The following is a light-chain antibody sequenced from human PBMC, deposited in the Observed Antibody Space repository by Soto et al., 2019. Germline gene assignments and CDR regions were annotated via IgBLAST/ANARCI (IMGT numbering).Light chain of an antibody. V-gene: IGKV1-5*01. CDR3: QLPTT. CDR2: DAS. CDR1: QSISSW. Sequence: DIPMTQSPSTLSASVGDRVTITCRASQSISSWLAWYQQKPGKAPKLLIYDASSLESGVPSRFSGSESVTEFTLTISSLQPDDFATYYCQLPTTFGQGTKVEIK. J-gene: IGKJ1*01.